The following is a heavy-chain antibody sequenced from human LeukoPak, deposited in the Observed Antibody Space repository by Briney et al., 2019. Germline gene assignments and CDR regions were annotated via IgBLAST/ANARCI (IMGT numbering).Heavy chain of an antibody. CDR3: ARAGLGELSFDY. J-gene: IGHJ4*02. Sequence: PSETLSLTCAVSGYSISSGYYWGWIRQPPGKGLEWIGSIYHSGSTYYNPSLKSRVTISVDTSKNQFSLKLSSVTAADTAVYYCARAGLGELSFDYWGQGTLVTVSP. D-gene: IGHD3-16*02. V-gene: IGHV4-38-2*01. CDR2: IYHSGST. CDR1: GYSISSGYY.